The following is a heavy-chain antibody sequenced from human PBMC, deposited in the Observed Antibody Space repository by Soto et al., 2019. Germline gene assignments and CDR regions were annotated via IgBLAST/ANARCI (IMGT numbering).Heavy chain of an antibody. V-gene: IGHV3-23*01. Sequence: EVQLLESGGGLVQPGGSLRLSCAASGFTFSSYAMSWVRQAPGKGLEWVSALSGSGGSTYYADSVKGRFTISRDNSQNTLYLQMNRLRAEDTAVYYCAKDRFRVSIAARPLDYWGQGTLVTVSS. CDR3: AKDRFRVSIAARPLDY. CDR2: LSGSGGST. CDR1: GFTFSSYA. D-gene: IGHD6-6*01. J-gene: IGHJ4*02.